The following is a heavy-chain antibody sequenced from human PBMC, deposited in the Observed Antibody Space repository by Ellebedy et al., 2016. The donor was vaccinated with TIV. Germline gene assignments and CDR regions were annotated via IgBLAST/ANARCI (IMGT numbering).Heavy chain of an antibody. CDR1: GFTFSSYA. CDR3: TKRADNWGFFDY. Sequence: PGGSLRLSCVASGFTFSSYAMSWVRQAPGKGLEWVSAVSERDGRTFYADSVKGRFSISRDNFDNTLFLHMHSLTAGDTAVYYCTKRADNWGFFDYWGHGTLVTVSS. D-gene: IGHD1-1*01. CDR2: VSERDGRT. J-gene: IGHJ4*01. V-gene: IGHV3-23*01.